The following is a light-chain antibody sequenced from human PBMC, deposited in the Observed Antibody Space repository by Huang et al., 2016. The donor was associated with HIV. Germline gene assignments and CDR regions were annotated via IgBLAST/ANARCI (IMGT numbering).Light chain of an antibody. CDR3: HQYDVSPGT. J-gene: IGKJ1*01. CDR2: GTS. CDR1: QSISGDF. Sequence: ENVLTQSPGTLSLSPGERTTLSCKASQSISGDFLAWYHQKPGQAPRLLIHGTSSRAVGVPDRFSGSGSGTDFTLTISRLESEDFAVYFCHQYDVSPGTFDQGTKVEIK. V-gene: IGKV3-20*01.